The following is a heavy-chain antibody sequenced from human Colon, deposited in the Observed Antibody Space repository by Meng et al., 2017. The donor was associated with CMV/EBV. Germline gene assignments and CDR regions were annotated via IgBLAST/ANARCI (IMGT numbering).Heavy chain of an antibody. CDR3: AKVAFAYGDYAGALDH. CDR1: GFDFSNYG. CDR2: IWFDGSNT. J-gene: IGHJ4*02. D-gene: IGHD4-17*01. Sequence: GESLKISCAASGFDFSNYGIHWVRQAPGKGLEWVALIWFDGSNTYYADSVKGRFTVSRDNSENTVFRQMNSLRAEDTAVYYCAKVAFAYGDYAGALDHWGQGALVTVSS. V-gene: IGHV3-33*06.